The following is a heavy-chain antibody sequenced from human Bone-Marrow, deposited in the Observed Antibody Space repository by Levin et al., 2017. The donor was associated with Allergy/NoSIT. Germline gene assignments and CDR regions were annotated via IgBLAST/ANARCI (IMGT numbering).Heavy chain of an antibody. CDR1: GGSISSYY. V-gene: IGHV4-59*08. CDR2: IYYSGST. CDR3: ARHTPDDYGSGSHLDY. D-gene: IGHD3-10*01. Sequence: SETLSLTCTVSGGSISSYYWSWIRQPPGKGLEWIGYIYYSGSTNYNPSLKSRVTISVDTSKNQFSLKLSSVTAADTAVYYCARHTPDDYGSGSHLDYWGQGTLVTVSS. J-gene: IGHJ4*02.